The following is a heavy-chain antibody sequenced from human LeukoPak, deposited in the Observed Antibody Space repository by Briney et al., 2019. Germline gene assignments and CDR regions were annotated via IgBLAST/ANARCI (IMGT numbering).Heavy chain of an antibody. V-gene: IGHV4-59*08. CDR1: GGSISNYY. CDR3: ARTNPRDGYNNLFTY. Sequence: SETLSLTCTVSGGSISNYYWSWIRQPPGKGLEWIGYIFYTGSTSYNPSLKSRVTISVDTSKHRFSLKLNSVTAADTAVYYCARTNPRDGYNNLFTYWGQGTLVTVSS. D-gene: IGHD5-24*01. J-gene: IGHJ4*02. CDR2: IFYTGST.